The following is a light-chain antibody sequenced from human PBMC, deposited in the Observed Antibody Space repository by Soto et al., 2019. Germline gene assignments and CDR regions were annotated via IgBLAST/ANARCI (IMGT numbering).Light chain of an antibody. CDR1: QGISSY. CDR3: QQFKSYPIT. Sequence: DIQLTQSPSFLSASVGDRVTITCRASQGISSYLAWYQQKPGKAPKLLIYAASTLQNGVPSTFSGSGSGTEFTLTISSLQPEDFGTYYCQQFKSYPITFGQGTRLEIK. V-gene: IGKV1-9*01. J-gene: IGKJ5*01. CDR2: AAS.